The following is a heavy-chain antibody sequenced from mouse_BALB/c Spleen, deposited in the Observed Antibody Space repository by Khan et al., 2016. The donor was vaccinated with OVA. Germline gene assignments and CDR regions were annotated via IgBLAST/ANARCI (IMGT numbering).Heavy chain of an antibody. D-gene: IGHD1-1*01. Sequence: QMQLEESGPELVRPGASVKMSCKASGYTFTSFWMHWGKQRPGQGLEWIGMIDPPNSETRFNQKFKDKATLNVDKSSNTAYMQLSSLTSEDSAVYYCARGGYGSPFAFWGQGTLVTVSA. V-gene: IGHV1S127*01. CDR2: IDPPNSET. CDR1: GYTFTSFW. CDR3: ARGGYGSPFAF. J-gene: IGHJ3*01.